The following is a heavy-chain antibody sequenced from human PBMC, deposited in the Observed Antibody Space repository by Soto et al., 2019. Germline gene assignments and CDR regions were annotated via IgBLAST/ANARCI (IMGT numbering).Heavy chain of an antibody. Sequence: GGSLRLSCAASGFTFSSYGMHWVRQAPGKGLEWVAVIWYDGSNKYYADSVKGRFTISRDNSKNTLYLQMNSLRAEDTAVYYCARSDEVADFDYWGQGTLVTVSS. D-gene: IGHD2-15*01. CDR2: IWYDGSNK. CDR1: GFTFSSYG. CDR3: ARSDEVADFDY. V-gene: IGHV3-33*01. J-gene: IGHJ4*02.